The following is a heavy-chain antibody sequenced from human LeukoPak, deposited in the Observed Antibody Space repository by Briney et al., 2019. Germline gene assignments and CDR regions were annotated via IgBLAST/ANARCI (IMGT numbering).Heavy chain of an antibody. J-gene: IGHJ4*02. V-gene: IGHV4-34*01. CDR1: GGSFSGYY. Sequence: SETLSFTCAVYGGSFSGYYWSWIRQPPGKGLEWIGEINHSGSTNYNPSLKTRVTISVDTSKTQFSLNLRSVTAADTAVYDCARGLYRRDYWGQGTLVTVSS. CDR2: INHSGST. CDR3: ARGLYRRDY. D-gene: IGHD2-2*01.